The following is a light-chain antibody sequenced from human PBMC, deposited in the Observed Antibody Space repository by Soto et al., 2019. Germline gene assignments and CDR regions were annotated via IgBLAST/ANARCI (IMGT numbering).Light chain of an antibody. CDR3: QSYDSSLSGFYV. CDR1: SSNIGAGYD. J-gene: IGLJ1*01. CDR2: GNS. Sequence: QSVLTQPPSVSGAPGQRVTISCTGSSSNIGAGYDVHWYQQLPGTAPKLLIYGNSNRPSGVPDRISGSKTGTSTSLAITGLQAEDEAVYFCQSYDSSLSGFYVFGTGTKLTVL. V-gene: IGLV1-40*01.